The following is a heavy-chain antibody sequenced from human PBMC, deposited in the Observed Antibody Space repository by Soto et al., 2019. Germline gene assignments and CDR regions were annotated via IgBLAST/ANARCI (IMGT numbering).Heavy chain of an antibody. J-gene: IGHJ3*02. CDR3: ARDIYGGNCCDAFDI. Sequence: ASVKVSCKASGYTFTNYGFIWVRQAPGHGLEWVGWISPYNGKTEYAQNLQGRVTMTRDKPTSTAYMELRSLRSDDTAVYYCARDIYGGNCCDAFDIWGQGTTVTVSS. V-gene: IGHV1-18*01. D-gene: IGHD2-15*01. CDR2: ISPYNGKT. CDR1: GYTFTNYG.